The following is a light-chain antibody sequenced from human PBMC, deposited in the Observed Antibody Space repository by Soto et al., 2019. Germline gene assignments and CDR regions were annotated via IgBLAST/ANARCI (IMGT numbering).Light chain of an antibody. Sequence: QPVLTQPPSASGTPGQRVTISCSGSSNIGSYAVNWYQQLPGTAPKLLIYNNNQRPSGVPVRFSGSKSGTSASLAISGLQSDDEADYYCAASVGSLSERVFGGGTKLTVL. CDR1: SNIGSYA. CDR2: NNN. CDR3: AASVGSLSERV. J-gene: IGLJ3*02. V-gene: IGLV1-44*01.